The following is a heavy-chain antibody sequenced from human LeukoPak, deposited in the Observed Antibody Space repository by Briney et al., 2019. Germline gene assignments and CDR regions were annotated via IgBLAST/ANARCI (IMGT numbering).Heavy chain of an antibody. V-gene: IGHV4-39*01. CDR1: GDSIASRGPY. CDR3: ARQHLMVSFGGAFFDF. CDR2: IYYSGST. D-gene: IGHD3-16*01. Sequence: SETLSLTCTVSGDSIASRGPYWGWIRQPPGKGLEWIGSIYYSGSTYYSPSLKSRVTISLDTPRRQISLKLTSVTAADTAVYYCARQHLMVSFGGAFFDFWGQGTMVTFSP. J-gene: IGHJ3*01.